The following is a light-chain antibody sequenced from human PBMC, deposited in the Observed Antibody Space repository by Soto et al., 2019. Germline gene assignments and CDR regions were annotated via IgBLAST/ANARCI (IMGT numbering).Light chain of an antibody. V-gene: IGKV1-39*01. J-gene: IGKJ5*01. Sequence: DIQLTQCPSSLSASVADRVTITCRASQSISNYLNWYQQKPGKAPKLLIYSASRLQTGVPSRFSGDGSGTDYTLTISSLEPEDFAVYYCQQRTRWPMTFGQGTRLEIK. CDR2: SAS. CDR3: QQRTRWPMT. CDR1: QSISNY.